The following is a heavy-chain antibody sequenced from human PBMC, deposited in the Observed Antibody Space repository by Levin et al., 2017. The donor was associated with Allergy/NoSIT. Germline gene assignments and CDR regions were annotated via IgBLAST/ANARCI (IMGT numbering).Heavy chain of an antibody. CDR1: SLTTSGEG. J-gene: IGHJ6*02. CDR2: IYWDSDK. D-gene: IGHD6-13*01. V-gene: IGHV2-5*02. Sequence: SLTTSGEGVGWIRQPPGKALEWLGLIYWDSDKRYNPSLKSRLAISKDTSKSQVVLTMTNMDPVDTATYYCAHRGLIAPTGMQPYYGLDVWGQGTMVSVSS. CDR3: AHRGLIAPTGMQPYYGLDV.